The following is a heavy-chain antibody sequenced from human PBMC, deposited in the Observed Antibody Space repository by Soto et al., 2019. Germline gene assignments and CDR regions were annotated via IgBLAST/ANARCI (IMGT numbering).Heavy chain of an antibody. D-gene: IGHD3-9*01. Sequence: QVQLVQSGAEVKKPGSSVKVSCKASGGTFSSYAISWVRQAPGQGLEWMGGIIPIFGTANYAQKFQGRVTIXXDXSXXTAYMELSSLRSEDTAVYYCARVAEGGYFDWLLLCWGQGTLVTVSS. V-gene: IGHV1-69*12. CDR3: ARVAEGGYFDWLLLC. CDR1: GGTFSSYA. J-gene: IGHJ4*02. CDR2: IIPIFGTA.